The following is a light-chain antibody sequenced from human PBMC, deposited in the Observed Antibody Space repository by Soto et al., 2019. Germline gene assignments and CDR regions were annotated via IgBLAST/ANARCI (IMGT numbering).Light chain of an antibody. CDR2: GAS. V-gene: IGKV3-15*01. J-gene: IGKJ4*01. CDR1: QSVSSN. Sequence: ELVMTQSPGTLSVSPGERATLSCRASQSVSSNLAWYQLKPGQAPRLRIYGASTRATGIPARFSGSGSGTEFTLIISSLQSEDFAVYYCQQFSSYPLTFGGGPKVDIK. CDR3: QQFSSYPLT.